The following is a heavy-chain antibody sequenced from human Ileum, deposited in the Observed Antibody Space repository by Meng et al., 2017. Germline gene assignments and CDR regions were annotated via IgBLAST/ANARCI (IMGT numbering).Heavy chain of an antibody. J-gene: IGHJ4*02. Sequence: LRPSCAVSGYSTSSVYYWGWTRQPPGKGLEWIWSIYHSGSTYYNPSLKSRVTVSVDTSKNQFSLNLRSITAADTAVYYCARAGGNFKANDYWGQGTLVTVSS. CDR2: IYHSGST. CDR3: ARAGGNFKANDY. V-gene: IGHV4-38-2*01. CDR1: GYSTSSVYY. D-gene: IGHD4-23*01.